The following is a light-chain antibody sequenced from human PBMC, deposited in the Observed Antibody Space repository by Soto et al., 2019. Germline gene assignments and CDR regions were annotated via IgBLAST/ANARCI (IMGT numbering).Light chain of an antibody. J-gene: IGLJ1*01. CDR3: SSYTSSHTYV. CDR1: SSDVGAFNF. Sequence: QSALTQPASVSGSPGQSLTISCTGSSSDVGAFNFVSWYQQRPGQAPKLLIFEVVHRPSGISIRFSGSKSGNTASLTISGLQAEDEADYYCSSYTSSHTYVFGGGTKLTVL. CDR2: EVV. V-gene: IGLV2-14*01.